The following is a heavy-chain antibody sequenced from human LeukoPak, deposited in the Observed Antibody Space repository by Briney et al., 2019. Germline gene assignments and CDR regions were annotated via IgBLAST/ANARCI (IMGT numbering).Heavy chain of an antibody. Sequence: GESLKISCKGSGYIFTSYWIGWVRQLPGKGLEGMGIIYPGDSDTRYSPSFQGQVTISADKSISTPYLQWSSLKASDTAMYYCARHRHYDYVWGSYRYTYYFDYWGQGTLVTVSS. V-gene: IGHV5-51*01. J-gene: IGHJ4*02. CDR2: IYPGDSDT. CDR3: ARHRHYDYVWGSYRYTYYFDY. D-gene: IGHD3-16*02. CDR1: GYIFTSYW.